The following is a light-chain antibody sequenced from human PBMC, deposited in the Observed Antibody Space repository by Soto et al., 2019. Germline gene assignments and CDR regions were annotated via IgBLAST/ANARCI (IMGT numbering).Light chain of an antibody. CDR3: QQYNNWPRT. CDR2: GAS. Sequence: EIVMTQSPATLSVSPGERATLSCRASQSVSNNLVWYQQKPGQAPRLLIYGASTRATGIPARFSGSGSGTEFARTISSLQSEDFAIYYCQQYNNWPRTFGQGTQVEIK. CDR1: QSVSNN. V-gene: IGKV3-15*01. J-gene: IGKJ1*01.